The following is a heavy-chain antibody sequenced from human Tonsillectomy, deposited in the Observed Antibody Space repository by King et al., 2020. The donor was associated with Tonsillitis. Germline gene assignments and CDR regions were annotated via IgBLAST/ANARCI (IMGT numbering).Heavy chain of an antibody. J-gene: IGHJ2*01. Sequence: VQLVESGAEVKKPGSSVKVSCKASGGTFSTYAISWVRQAPGQGLEWMGGIIPIFGTADYAQTFQGRVTISADEATSTAYMEMSSLRSEDTAGYYCAGTRYYYDSSGYPYWYFDLWGRGTLVIVSS. D-gene: IGHD3-22*01. CDR2: IIPIFGTA. V-gene: IGHV1-69*01. CDR1: GGTFSTYA. CDR3: AGTRYYYDSSGYPYWYFDL.